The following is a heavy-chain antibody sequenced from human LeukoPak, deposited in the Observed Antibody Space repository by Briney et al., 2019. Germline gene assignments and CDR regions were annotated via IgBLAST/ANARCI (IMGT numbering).Heavy chain of an antibody. D-gene: IGHD6-13*01. CDR2: IYPTGSI. CDR3: ARAYSSSWYWNWFDP. CDR1: GYSISSGYY. V-gene: IGHV4-38-2*02. J-gene: IGHJ5*02. Sequence: SETLSLTCTVSGYSISSGYYWGWIRPPPGKGLEWIGNIYPTGSIYYNPSLKSRVTISVDTSKNQFSLKVSSVSAADTAVYYCARAYSSSWYWNWFDPWGQGTLVTVSS.